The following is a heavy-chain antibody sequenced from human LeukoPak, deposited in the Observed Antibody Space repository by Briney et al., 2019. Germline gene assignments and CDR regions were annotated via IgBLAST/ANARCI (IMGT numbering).Heavy chain of an antibody. CDR2: ISHDGSNK. J-gene: IGHJ6*02. D-gene: IGHD7-27*01. CDR1: GFTFSSYA. V-gene: IGHV3-30-3*01. Sequence: GGSLRLSCAASGFTFSSYAMHWVRQAPGKGLEWVAVISHDGSNKYYADSVKGRFTISRDNSKNTLYLQMNSLRAEDTAVYYCARAAFPGDTAYYYYGMDVWGQGTTVTVSS. CDR3: ARAAFPGDTAYYYYGMDV.